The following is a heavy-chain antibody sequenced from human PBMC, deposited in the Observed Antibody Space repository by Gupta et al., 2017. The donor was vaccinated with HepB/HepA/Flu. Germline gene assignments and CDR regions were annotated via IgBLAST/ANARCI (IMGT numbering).Heavy chain of an antibody. Sequence: QVQLVESGGGVVQPGRSLRLSCAASGFTFSSYGMHWVRQAPGKGLEWVAVISYDGSNKYYADSVKSRFTISRDNSKNTLYLQMNSLRAEDTAVYYCAKGVAGIVATCFDYWGQGTLVTVSS. CDR1: GFTFSSYG. D-gene: IGHD5-12*01. CDR3: AKGVAGIVATCFDY. CDR2: ISYDGSNK. J-gene: IGHJ4*02. V-gene: IGHV3-30*18.